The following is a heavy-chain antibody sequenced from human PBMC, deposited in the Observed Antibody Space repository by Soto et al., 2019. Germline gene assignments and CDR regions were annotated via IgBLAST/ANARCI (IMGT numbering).Heavy chain of an antibody. CDR2: IYYSGST. CDR3: VGYYDSSGYGPSFDY. CDR1: GGSVSSGSYY. Sequence: QVQLQESGPGLVKPSETLSLTCTVSGGSVSSGSYYWSWIRQPPGKGLEWIGYIYYSGSTNYNPSLKSRVTISVDTYKNQFSLKLSSVTAADTAVYYCVGYYDSSGYGPSFDYWGQGTLVTVAS. D-gene: IGHD3-22*01. V-gene: IGHV4-61*01. J-gene: IGHJ4*02.